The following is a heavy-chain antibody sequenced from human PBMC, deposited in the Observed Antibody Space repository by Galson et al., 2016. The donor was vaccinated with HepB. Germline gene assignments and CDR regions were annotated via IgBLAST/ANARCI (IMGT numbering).Heavy chain of an antibody. CDR3: AREGGDAFDI. V-gene: IGHV1-69*13. CDR1: GGTFSSYA. D-gene: IGHD3-16*01. Sequence: SVKVSCKASGGTFSSYAISWVRQAPGQGLEWMGGIIPIFGTANYAQKFQGRVTITADESTSTAYMELSSLRSDDTAVYYGAREGGDAFDIWGQGTMVTVSS. CDR2: IIPIFGTA. J-gene: IGHJ3*02.